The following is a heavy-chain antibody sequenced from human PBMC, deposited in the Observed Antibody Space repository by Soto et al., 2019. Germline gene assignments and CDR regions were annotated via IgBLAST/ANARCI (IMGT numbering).Heavy chain of an antibody. CDR2: IYYSGST. D-gene: IGHD6-13*01. Sequence: SETLSLTCTVSGGSISSSSYYWGWIRQPPGKGLEWIGSIYYSGSTYYNPSLKSRVTISVDTSKNQFSLKLSSVTAADTAVYYCARLFSGTQLAHLDYWGQGTLVTVSS. V-gene: IGHV4-39*01. CDR1: GGSISSSSYY. CDR3: ARLFSGTQLAHLDY. J-gene: IGHJ4*02.